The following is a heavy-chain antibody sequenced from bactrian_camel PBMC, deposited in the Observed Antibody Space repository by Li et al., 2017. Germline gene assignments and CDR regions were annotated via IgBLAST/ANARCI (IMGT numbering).Heavy chain of an antibody. D-gene: IGHD1*01. CDR1: GATYAFYC. J-gene: IGHJ4*01. CDR2: IDHDGTT. Sequence: HVQLVESGGGLVQPGGSLRLECVVSGATYAFYCMGWFRQGADKEREGVASIDHDGTTTYADAVKGRFTISHDAAKNSIDLEMNSLKPGDTAVYYCAATGQMLSVAGCRTQGTQVTVS. V-gene: IGHV3S53*01.